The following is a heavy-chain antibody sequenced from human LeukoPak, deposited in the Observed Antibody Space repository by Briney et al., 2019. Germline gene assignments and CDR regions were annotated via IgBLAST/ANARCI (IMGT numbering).Heavy chain of an antibody. Sequence: SETLSLTCAVYGGSFSGYYWSWIRQPPGKGLEWIGEINHSGSTNYNPSLKSRVTISVDTSKNQFSLKLSSVTAADTAVYYCARRWYDFWSGYHGDTGFDPWGQGTLVTVSS. CDR3: ARRWYDFWSGYHGDTGFDP. J-gene: IGHJ5*02. CDR2: INHSGST. D-gene: IGHD3-3*01. V-gene: IGHV4-34*01. CDR1: GGSFSGYY.